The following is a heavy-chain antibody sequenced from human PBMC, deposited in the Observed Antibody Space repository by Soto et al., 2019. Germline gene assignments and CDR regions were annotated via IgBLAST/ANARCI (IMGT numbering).Heavy chain of an antibody. Sequence: QMQLQESGSGLVKPSQTLSLTCDVSGGSISSGGYSWSWIRQPPVKGLECIGYIYHIGRTYYNPPLMRRLIRPVEMSKNHFSLKHSSVTAPDTTVYYCVVRPPWRDYKCVYYGIDVCGKDTTDTVS. D-gene: IGHD4-4*01. V-gene: IGHV4-30-2*01. CDR1: GGSISSGGYS. CDR2: IYHIGRT. J-gene: IGHJ6*04. CDR3: VVRPPWRDYKCVYYGIDV.